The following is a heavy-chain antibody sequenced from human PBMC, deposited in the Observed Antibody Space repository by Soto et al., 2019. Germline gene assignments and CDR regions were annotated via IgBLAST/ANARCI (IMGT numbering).Heavy chain of an antibody. Sequence: PSETLSLTCTVSGGSISTYSYYWGWIRQPPGKGLEWIGNIYHSGSTYYNPSLKSRVTMSVDTSKNQFSLRLSSVTATDTAVYYCARQDISGTTNKDYWGQGTLVTVSS. D-gene: IGHD1-20*01. CDR2: IYHSGST. J-gene: IGHJ4*02. V-gene: IGHV4-39*01. CDR3: ARQDISGTTNKDY. CDR1: GGSISTYSYY.